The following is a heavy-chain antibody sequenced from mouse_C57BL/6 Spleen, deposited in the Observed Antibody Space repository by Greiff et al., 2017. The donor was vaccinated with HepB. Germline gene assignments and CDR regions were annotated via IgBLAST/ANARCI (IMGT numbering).Heavy chain of an antibody. Sequence: EVQLQQSGPELVKPGASVKISCKASGYSFTGYYMNWVKQSPEKSLEWIGEINPSTGGTTYNQKFKAKATLTVDKSSSTAYMQLKSLTSEDSAVYYCARRDYYGSSCYLDYWGQGTTLTVSS. D-gene: IGHD1-1*01. CDR1: GYSFTGYY. CDR2: INPSTGGT. J-gene: IGHJ2*01. V-gene: IGHV1-42*01. CDR3: ARRDYYGSSCYLDY.